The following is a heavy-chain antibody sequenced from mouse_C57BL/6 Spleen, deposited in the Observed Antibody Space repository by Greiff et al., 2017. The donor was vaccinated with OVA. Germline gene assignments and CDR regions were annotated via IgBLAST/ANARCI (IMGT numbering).Heavy chain of an antibody. V-gene: IGHV1-80*01. Sequence: VQLQQSGAELVKPGASVKISCKASGYAFSSYWMNWVKQRPGKGLEWIGQIYPGDGDTNYNGKFKGKATLTADKSSSTAYMQLSSLTSEDAAVYFCTRGEYSAWFAYWGQGTLVTVSA. CDR2: IYPGDGDT. D-gene: IGHD5-1*01. J-gene: IGHJ3*01. CDR3: TRGEYSAWFAY. CDR1: GYAFSSYW.